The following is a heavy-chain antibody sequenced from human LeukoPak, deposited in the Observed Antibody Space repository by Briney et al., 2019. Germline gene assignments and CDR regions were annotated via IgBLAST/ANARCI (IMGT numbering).Heavy chain of an antibody. CDR3: ARAGGGWYWVFDY. CDR2: IYSGGST. J-gene: IGHJ4*02. Sequence: GGSLRLSCAASGFTVSSNYMSWVRQAPGKGLEWVSVIYSGGSTYYADSVKGRFTISRDNSKNTLYLQMNSLRAEDTAVYYCARAGGGWYWVFDYWGQGTLVTVSS. V-gene: IGHV3-53*01. D-gene: IGHD6-19*01. CDR1: GFTVSSNY.